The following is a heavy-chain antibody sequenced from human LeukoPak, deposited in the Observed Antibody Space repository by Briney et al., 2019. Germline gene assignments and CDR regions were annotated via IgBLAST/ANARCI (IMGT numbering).Heavy chain of an antibody. D-gene: IGHD3-10*01. CDR3: ARSDYGSGSNYFDY. V-gene: IGHV4-30-2*01. CDR2: IYNSGST. CDR1: GGSISSGGYS. J-gene: IGHJ4*02. Sequence: PSQTLSLTCAVSGGSISSGGYSGGWVRQQPGKGLGWIGYIYNSGSTYYNPSLKSRVTISVDRSKNQFSLKLSSVTAADTAVYYCARSDYGSGSNYFDYWGQGTLVTVSS.